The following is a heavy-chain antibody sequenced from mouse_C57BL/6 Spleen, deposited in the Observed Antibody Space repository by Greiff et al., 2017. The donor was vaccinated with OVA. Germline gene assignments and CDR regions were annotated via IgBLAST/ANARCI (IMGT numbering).Heavy chain of an antibody. CDR2: IDPSDSYT. J-gene: IGHJ1*03. CDR3: ARDDYGSSHWYFDV. Sequence: QVQLQQPGAELVRPGTSVKLSCKASGYTFTSYWMHWVKQRPGQGLEWIGVIDPSDSYTNYNQQFKGKATLTVDTSSSTAYMQLSSLTSEDAAVYYCARDDYGSSHWYFDVWGTGTTVTVSS. D-gene: IGHD1-1*01. V-gene: IGHV1-59*01. CDR1: GYTFTSYW.